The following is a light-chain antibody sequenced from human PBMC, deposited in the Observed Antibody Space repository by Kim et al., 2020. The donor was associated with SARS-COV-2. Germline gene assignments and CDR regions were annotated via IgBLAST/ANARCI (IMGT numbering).Light chain of an antibody. V-gene: IGLV1-40*01. CDR1: SSNIGAGYD. CDR3: QSYDNSLSGYV. Sequence: QSVLTQPPSVSGAPGRTVTISCTGSSSNIGAGYDVHWYQQLPGTAPKLLIYGNSNRPSGVPDRFSGSKSGTSASLAITGLQAEDEADYYCQSYDNSLSGYVFGTGTQLTVL. J-gene: IGLJ1*01. CDR2: GNS.